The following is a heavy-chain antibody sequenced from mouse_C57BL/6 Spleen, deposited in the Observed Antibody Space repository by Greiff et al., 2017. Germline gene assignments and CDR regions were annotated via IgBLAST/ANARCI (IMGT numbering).Heavy chain of an antibody. CDR2: ISYDGSN. Sequence: ESGPGLVKPSQSLSLTCSVTGYSITSGYYWNWIRQFPGNKLEWMGYISYDGSNNYNPSLKSRISITRDTSKNQFFLKLNSVTTEDTATYYCASNYGSSYFDYWGQGTTLTVSS. V-gene: IGHV3-6*01. CDR1: GYSITSGYY. CDR3: ASNYGSSYFDY. J-gene: IGHJ2*01. D-gene: IGHD1-1*01.